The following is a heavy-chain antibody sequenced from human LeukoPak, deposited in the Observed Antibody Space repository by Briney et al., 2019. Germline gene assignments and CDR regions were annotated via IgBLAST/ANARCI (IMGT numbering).Heavy chain of an antibody. CDR3: ARHRYSGHDSPFDC. CDR2: IYYSGST. D-gene: IGHD5-12*01. V-gene: IGHV4-39*01. Sequence: SETLSLTCTVSGVSISSSSYYWGWIRQPPGKGLEWIGSIYYSGSTYYNPSLKSRVTISVDTSKNQFSLKLSSVTAADTAVYYCARHRYSGHDSPFDCWGQGTLVTVSS. CDR1: GVSISSSSYY. J-gene: IGHJ4*02.